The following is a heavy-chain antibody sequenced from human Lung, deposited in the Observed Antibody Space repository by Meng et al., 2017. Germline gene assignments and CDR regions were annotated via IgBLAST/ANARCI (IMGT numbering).Heavy chain of an antibody. V-gene: IGHV3-15*01. J-gene: IGHJ4*02. CDR1: GFYFNNAW. Sequence: VHLVESGGDFVKPGGSLRLSCAASGFYFNNAWMSWVRQAPGKGLEWVGRIKSNTDGGTAEYAAPVTGRFTISRDDSKSTLYLQMSGLRIDDTGVYYCTWDDKAVSDYWGQGTLVTVSS. CDR3: TWDDKAVSDY. CDR2: IKSNTDGGTA. D-gene: IGHD1-26*01.